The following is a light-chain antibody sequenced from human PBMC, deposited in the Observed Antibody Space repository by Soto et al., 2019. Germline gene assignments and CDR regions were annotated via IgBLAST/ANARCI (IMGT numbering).Light chain of an antibody. Sequence: EIVMTQSPATLSVSPGERATLSCRASQSINKAYLVWYQVKPGQAPRRLIYGASSRATGIPDRFSGRGSGTDFTLTISRLETEGLAVYYCQQYGSSRWTFGQGTKVDVK. V-gene: IGKV3-20*01. CDR2: GAS. CDR1: QSINKAY. J-gene: IGKJ1*01. CDR3: QQYGSSRWT.